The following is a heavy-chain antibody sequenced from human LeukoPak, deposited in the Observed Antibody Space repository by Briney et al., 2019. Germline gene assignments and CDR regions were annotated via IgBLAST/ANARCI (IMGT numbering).Heavy chain of an antibody. J-gene: IGHJ4*02. CDR3: AREGEYGNYFDY. Sequence: GGSLRLSCAASGFTFSSYAMSWVRQAPGKGLEWISAISGSGGSTYYADSVKGRFTISRDNSKNTLYLQMNSLRAEDTAVYYCAREGEYGNYFDYWGQGTLVTVSS. D-gene: IGHD1-26*01. V-gene: IGHV3-23*01. CDR2: ISGSGGST. CDR1: GFTFSSYA.